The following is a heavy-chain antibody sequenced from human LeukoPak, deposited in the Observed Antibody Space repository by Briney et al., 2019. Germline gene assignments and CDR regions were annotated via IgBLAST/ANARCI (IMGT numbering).Heavy chain of an antibody. D-gene: IGHD6-19*01. CDR1: GGTFSSYA. CDR3: ARVFSAGTGTNFDY. Sequence: SVKVSCKASGGTFSSYAISWVRQAPGQGLEWMGRIIPILGIANYAQKFQGRVTITADESTSTAYMELSSLRSEDTAVYYCARVFSAGTGTNFDYWGQGTLVTVSS. J-gene: IGHJ4*02. CDR2: IIPILGIA. V-gene: IGHV1-69*04.